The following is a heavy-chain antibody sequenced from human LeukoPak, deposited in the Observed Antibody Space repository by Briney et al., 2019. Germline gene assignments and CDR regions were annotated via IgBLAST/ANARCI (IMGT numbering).Heavy chain of an antibody. CDR1: GFTVSSNY. D-gene: IGHD3-3*01. J-gene: IGHJ6*02. Sequence: GGSMRLSCAASGFTVSSNYISWVRQAPGKGLEWVSVIYSGGSTYYADSVKGRFTISKDNSKNTLYLQMNSLRAEDTAVYYCARDGFLEWFPYYYYGMDVWGQGTTDTVSS. CDR2: IYSGGST. V-gene: IGHV3-53*01. CDR3: ARDGFLEWFPYYYYGMDV.